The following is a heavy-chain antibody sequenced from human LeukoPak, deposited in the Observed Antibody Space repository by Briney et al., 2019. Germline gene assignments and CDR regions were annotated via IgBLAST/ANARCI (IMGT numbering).Heavy chain of an antibody. CDR1: GGSISGYY. CDR3: ARHYYDRSDSYSFDY. D-gene: IGHD3-22*01. J-gene: IGHJ4*02. Sequence: ETLSLTCTVSGGSISGYYWSWIRQPPGKGLEWIGYIFSSGSTNYNPSLKSRVTISEDTSVNQFSLKLSSVTAADTAVYYCARHYYDRSDSYSFDYWGQGTLVTVSS. V-gene: IGHV4-59*08. CDR2: IFSSGST.